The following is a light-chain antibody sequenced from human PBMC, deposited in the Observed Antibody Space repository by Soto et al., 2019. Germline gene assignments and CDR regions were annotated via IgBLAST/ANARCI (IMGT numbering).Light chain of an antibody. V-gene: IGKV3-20*01. CDR2: GAS. CDR1: QSVSSRY. Sequence: EIVLTQSPGTLSLSPGERATLSCRASQSVSSRYLGWYQQKPGQAPRLLIYGASSRATGIPDRFSGSGSGTDVTLTISRLEPEDFAVYYCQQYSRSLWTFRQGTKVEIK. J-gene: IGKJ1*01. CDR3: QQYSRSLWT.